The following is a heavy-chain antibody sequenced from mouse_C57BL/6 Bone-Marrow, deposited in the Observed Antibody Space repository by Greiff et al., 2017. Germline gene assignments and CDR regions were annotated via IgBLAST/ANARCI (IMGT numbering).Heavy chain of an antibody. D-gene: IGHD2-4*01. CDR1: GYAFTNYL. J-gene: IGHJ1*03. Sequence: VQLQQSGAELVRPGTSVKVSCKASGYAFTNYLIEWVKQRPGQGLEWIGVINPGSGGTNYNEKFKGKATLTADKSSSTAYMQLSSLTSEDSAVYFCARSGITTFSNWYFDVWGTGTTVTVSS. CDR3: ARSGITTFSNWYFDV. V-gene: IGHV1-54*01. CDR2: INPGSGGT.